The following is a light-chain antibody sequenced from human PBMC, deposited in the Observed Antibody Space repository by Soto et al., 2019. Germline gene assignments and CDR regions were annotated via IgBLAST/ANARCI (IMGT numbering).Light chain of an antibody. CDR3: QQYNSWTWT. J-gene: IGKJ1*01. CDR1: QSISTN. CDR2: GAA. V-gene: IGKV3-15*01. Sequence: EIVMTQSPATLSVSPGARATLSCRASQSISTNLSWCQHRPGQPPSLLIYGAATRATGVPARFSGGGSGTQFTLTITSLQSEDFAVYYCQQYNSWTWTFGQGTKVDIK.